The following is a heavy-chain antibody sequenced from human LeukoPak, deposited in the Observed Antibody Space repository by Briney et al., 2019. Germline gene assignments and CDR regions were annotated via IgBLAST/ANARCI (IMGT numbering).Heavy chain of an antibody. Sequence: SETLSLTCTVSGVSINSHYWSWIRQPPGKGLEWIGYIYYSGSTKYNPTLKSRVTISVDTSKNHLSLKLSSVLAADTAIYYCVRRDNTGWNYFDYWGQGILVTVSS. CDR3: VRRDNTGWNYFDY. CDR2: IYYSGST. D-gene: IGHD6-19*01. J-gene: IGHJ4*02. CDR1: GVSINSHY. V-gene: IGHV4-59*08.